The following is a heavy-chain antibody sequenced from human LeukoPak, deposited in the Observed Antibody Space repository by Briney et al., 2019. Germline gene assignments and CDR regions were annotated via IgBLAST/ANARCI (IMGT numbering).Heavy chain of an antibody. CDR2: INHSGST. J-gene: IGHJ5*02. V-gene: IGHV4-34*01. CDR3: AREVVVVTTMGWFDP. CDR1: GGSFSGYY. Sequence: SETLSLTCAVYGGSFSGYYWSWIRQPPGKGLEWIGEINHSGSTNYNPSLKSRVTISVDTSKNQFSLKLRSVTAADTAVYYCAREVVVVTTMGWFDPWGQGTLVTVSS. D-gene: IGHD2-21*02.